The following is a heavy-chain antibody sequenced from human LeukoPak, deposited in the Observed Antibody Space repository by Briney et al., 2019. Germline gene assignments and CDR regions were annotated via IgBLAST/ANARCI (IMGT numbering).Heavy chain of an antibody. D-gene: IGHD7-27*01. J-gene: IGHJ3*02. Sequence: SETLSLTCTVSGGSISSYYWSWIRQPPGKGLEWIGYIYYSGSTNYNPSLKSRVTLSVDSSKTQFSLKLNSVTAADTAVYYCAKSPSWGSGLDAFDIWGQGTMVTVSS. V-gene: IGHV4-59*01. CDR1: GGSISSYY. CDR3: AKSPSWGSGLDAFDI. CDR2: IYYSGST.